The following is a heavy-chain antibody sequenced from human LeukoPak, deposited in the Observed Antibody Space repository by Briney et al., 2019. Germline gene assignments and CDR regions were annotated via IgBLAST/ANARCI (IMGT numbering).Heavy chain of an antibody. CDR1: GFTFSAYG. D-gene: IGHD2-21*01. CDR3: VRHIRNTHWDY. CDR2: IWPDGSIE. Sequence: PGRSLRLSCAASGFTFSAYGMHWVRQAPGQGLEWVAVIWPDGSIEYYADSVKGRFTVSRDNSKNTLYLQMNSLRAEDTAVYYCVRHIRNTHWDYWGQGTLVTVSS. J-gene: IGHJ4*02. V-gene: IGHV3-33*01.